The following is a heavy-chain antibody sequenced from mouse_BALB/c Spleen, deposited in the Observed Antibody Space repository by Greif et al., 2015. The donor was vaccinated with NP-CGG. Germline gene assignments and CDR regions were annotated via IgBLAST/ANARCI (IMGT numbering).Heavy chain of an antibody. J-gene: IGHJ3*01. D-gene: IGHD2-1*01. V-gene: IGHV14-4*02. CDR2: IDPENGDT. CDR3: NAGNGNCWFAY. Sequence: VQLQQSGAELVRSGASVKLSCTASGFNIKDYYMHWVKQRPEQGLEWIGWIDPENGDTEYAPKFQGKATMTADTSSNTAYLQLSSLTSEDTAVYYCNAGNGNCWFAYWGQGALVTVSA. CDR1: GFNIKDYY.